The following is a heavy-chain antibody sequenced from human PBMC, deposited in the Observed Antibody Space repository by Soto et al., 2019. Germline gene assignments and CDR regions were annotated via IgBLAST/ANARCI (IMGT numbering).Heavy chain of an antibody. D-gene: IGHD3-3*01. V-gene: IGHV3-33*01. CDR2: IWYDGSNK. CDR3: ARDYYDFWSGYAGLQDV. J-gene: IGHJ6*02. CDR1: GFTFSSYG. Sequence: PGGSLRLSCAASGFTFSSYGMHWVRQAPGKGLEWVAVIWYDGSNKYYADSVKGRFTISRDNSKNTLYLQMNSLRAEDTAVYYCARDYYDFWSGYAGLQDVWGQGTTVTVSS.